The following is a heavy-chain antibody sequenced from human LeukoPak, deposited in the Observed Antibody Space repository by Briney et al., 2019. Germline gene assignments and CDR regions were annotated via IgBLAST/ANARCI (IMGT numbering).Heavy chain of an antibody. D-gene: IGHD6-19*01. V-gene: IGHV3-23*01. J-gene: IGHJ4*02. CDR2: ISGSGGIT. CDR1: GFTFSSYA. CDR3: AKGNPPGEWLVRLHYYFDY. Sequence: GGPLRLSCEASGFTFSSYALSWVRKAPGKGLEWASAISGSGGITFFADPVKGRFTISRDNSKNTLYLQMNSLRAEYTALDYCAKGNPPGEWLVRLHYYFDYWGQGTLGTVSS.